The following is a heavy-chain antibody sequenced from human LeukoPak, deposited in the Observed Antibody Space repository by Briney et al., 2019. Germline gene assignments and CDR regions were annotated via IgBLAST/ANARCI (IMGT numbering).Heavy chain of an antibody. CDR2: IYENGGTT. CDR3: AKDFRIGYSAHFDY. D-gene: IGHD2-21*01. V-gene: IGHV3-23*01. Sequence: GGSLGLSCVGSGFTFRGHAMSWVRQAPEKGLEFVSGIYENGGTTYYADSVKGRFSISRDNSKNTLYLQMDSLRGEDTAVYYCAKDFRIGYSAHFDYWGQGALVTVSS. CDR1: GFTFRGHA. J-gene: IGHJ4*02.